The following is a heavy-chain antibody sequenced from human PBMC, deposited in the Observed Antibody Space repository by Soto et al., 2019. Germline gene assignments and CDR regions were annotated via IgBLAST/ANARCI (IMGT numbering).Heavy chain of an antibody. CDR1: GYTFTNYA. J-gene: IGHJ2*01. Sequence: ASVKVSCKASGYTFTNYAMHWVRQAPGQRLEWMGWIKAGNGNTKYSQKFQGRVTITRDTSASTAYMELGSLISEDTAVYYCARGGSLYWYFDLWGRGTLVTVS. V-gene: IGHV1-3*01. CDR2: IKAGNGNT. CDR3: ARGGSLYWYFDL. D-gene: IGHD1-26*01.